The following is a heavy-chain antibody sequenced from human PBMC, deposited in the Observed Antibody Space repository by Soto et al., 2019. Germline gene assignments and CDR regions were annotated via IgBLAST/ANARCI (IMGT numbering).Heavy chain of an antibody. D-gene: IGHD2-15*01. Sequence: QVTLKESGPVLVKPTETLTLTCTVSGFSLSNARMGVSWIRQPPGKALEWLAHIFSNDEKSYSTSLKSRLTTSKNPPKRRGVLTMTNMAPGDTATYYCARMVVPGYVFDIWGKGKMFTVS. CDR3: ARMVVPGYVFDI. CDR2: IFSNDEK. J-gene: IGHJ3*02. CDR1: GFSLSNARMG. V-gene: IGHV2-26*01.